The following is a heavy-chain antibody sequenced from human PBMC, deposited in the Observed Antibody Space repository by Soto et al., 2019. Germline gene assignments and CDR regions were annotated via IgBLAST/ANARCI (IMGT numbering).Heavy chain of an antibody. Sequence: PGGSLRLSRAASGITFSDYYMSWIRQAPGKGLEWVSYISSSGSTIYYADSVKGRFTISRDNAKNSLYLQMNSLRAEDTAVYYCARDLEQLSSWFDPWGQGTLVPACS. CDR3: ARDLEQLSSWFDP. CDR2: ISSSGSTI. CDR1: GITFSDYY. D-gene: IGHD6-6*01. J-gene: IGHJ5*02. V-gene: IGHV3-11*01.